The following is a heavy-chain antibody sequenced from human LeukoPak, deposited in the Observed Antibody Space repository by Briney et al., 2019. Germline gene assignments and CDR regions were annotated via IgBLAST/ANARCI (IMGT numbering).Heavy chain of an antibody. J-gene: IGHJ6*02. D-gene: IGHD4-17*01. CDR2: ISYDGSNK. V-gene: IGHV3-30-3*01. CDR3: ARDRSNYGGNSDYYYYGMDV. Sequence: GGSLRLSCAASGFTFSSYAMHWVRQAPGKGLEWVAVISYDGSNKYYADSVKGRFTISRDNSKNTLYLQMNSLRAEDTAVYYCARDRSNYGGNSDYYYYGMDVWGQGTTVTVSS. CDR1: GFTFSSYA.